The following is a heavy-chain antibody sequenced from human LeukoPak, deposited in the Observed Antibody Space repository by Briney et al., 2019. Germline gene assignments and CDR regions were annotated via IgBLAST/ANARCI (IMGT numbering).Heavy chain of an antibody. V-gene: IGHV4-59*01. CDR2: IYYSGST. Sequence: ASETLSLTCTVSGGSISSYYWSWIRQPPGKGLEWIGYIYYSGSTNYNPSLKSRVTISVDTSKNQFSLKLSSVTAADTAVYYCARVPKWREFDPWGQGTLVTASS. CDR1: GGSISSYY. CDR3: ARVPKWREFDP. D-gene: IGHD5-12*01. J-gene: IGHJ5*02.